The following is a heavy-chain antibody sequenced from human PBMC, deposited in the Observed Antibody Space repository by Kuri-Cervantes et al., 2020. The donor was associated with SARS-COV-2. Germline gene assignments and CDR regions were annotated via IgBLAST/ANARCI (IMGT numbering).Heavy chain of an antibody. CDR2: ISGSGGST. CDR3: ARDEAAVTGGYFDY. D-gene: IGHD7-27*01. V-gene: IGHV3-23*01. J-gene: IGHJ4*02. Sequence: GGSLRLSCAGSGFTFSSYAMSSVRHAPGKGLKWLSAISGSGGSTYHADSVKGRFTITRDNSKNTLYLQMNSLRAEDTAAYYCARDEAAVTGGYFDYWGQGTLVTVSS. CDR1: GFTFSSYA.